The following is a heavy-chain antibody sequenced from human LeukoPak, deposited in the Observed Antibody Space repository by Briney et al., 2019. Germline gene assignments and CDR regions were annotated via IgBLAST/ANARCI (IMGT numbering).Heavy chain of an antibody. CDR2: VTSRGGT. Sequence: GGSLRLSCAASGFTFSSYAMSWVRQAPGKRLEWVSTVTSRGGTDYTDSVKGRFIISRDNSKNTLLLQMNSLRAEDTAVYYCATTRPYGTTWAGAFEDWGQGTPVTVSS. J-gene: IGHJ4*01. V-gene: IGHV3-23*01. D-gene: IGHD6-19*01. CDR1: GFTFSSYA. CDR3: ATTRPYGTTWAGAFED.